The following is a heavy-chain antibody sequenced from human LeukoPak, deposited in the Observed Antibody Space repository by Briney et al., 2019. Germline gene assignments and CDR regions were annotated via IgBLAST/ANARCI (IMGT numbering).Heavy chain of an antibody. CDR1: GGSISSGGYS. D-gene: IGHD2-2*02. CDR3: AKGVGYCSSTSCYNYYGMDV. CDR2: IYHSGST. J-gene: IGHJ6*02. Sequence: SETLSLTCAVSGGSISSGGYSWSWIRQPPGKGLEWIGYIYHSGSTYYNPSLKSRVTISVDRSKSQFSLELSSVTAADTAVYYCAKGVGYCSSTSCYNYYGMDVWGQGTTVTVSS. V-gene: IGHV4-30-2*01.